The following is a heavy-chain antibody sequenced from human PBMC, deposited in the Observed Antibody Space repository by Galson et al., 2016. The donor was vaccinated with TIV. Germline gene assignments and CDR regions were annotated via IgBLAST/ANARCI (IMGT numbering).Heavy chain of an antibody. V-gene: IGHV3-11*01. CDR1: GFTFSTYA. CDR2: ISSSGSTK. Sequence: SLRLSCAASGFTFSTYAMTWVRQVPGKGLEWVSSISSSGSTKYYADSVKGRFTVSRDNAKNSLYLEMNSLRAEDTAVYYCARVPAKLDAQTNYGMDVWGQGTTVTVSS. CDR3: ARVPAKLDAQTNYGMDV. J-gene: IGHJ6*02. D-gene: IGHD1-1*01.